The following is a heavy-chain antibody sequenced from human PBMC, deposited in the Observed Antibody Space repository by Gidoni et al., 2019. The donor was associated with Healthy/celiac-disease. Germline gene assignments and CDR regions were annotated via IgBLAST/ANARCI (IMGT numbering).Heavy chain of an antibody. CDR2: IRGIGGST. CDR3: ARDTYYYDSSGLLPLDY. CDR1: GGTLSSYA. J-gene: IGHJ4*02. D-gene: IGHD3-22*01. Sequence: EVQLVESGGGLVQPGGDLRLSCAASGGTLSSYAMTWVRKAPGKGLGWVSAIRGIGGSTYYPDSVKGRFPFSSYTSKNPLYLHMTSLRAEDTAVYYCARDTYYYDSSGLLPLDYWGQGTLVTVSS. V-gene: IGHV3-23*04.